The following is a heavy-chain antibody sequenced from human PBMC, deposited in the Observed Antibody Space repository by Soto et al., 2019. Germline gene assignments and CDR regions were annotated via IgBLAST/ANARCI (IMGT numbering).Heavy chain of an antibody. CDR1: GYIFVNYG. D-gene: IGHD2-15*01. CDR2: ISPYTGNT. V-gene: IGHV1-18*01. CDR3: AMVDLYVTHTTEDD. Sequence: QVQLEQSGDEVKKPGASVKDSCKASGYIFVNYGIAWVRQAPGQGLEWLGWISPYTGNTYYATKVQARITLTTDTSTGTAFIDLGSSTSADTAVYYCAMVDLYVTHTTEDDWGPGTTVT. J-gene: IGHJ6*02.